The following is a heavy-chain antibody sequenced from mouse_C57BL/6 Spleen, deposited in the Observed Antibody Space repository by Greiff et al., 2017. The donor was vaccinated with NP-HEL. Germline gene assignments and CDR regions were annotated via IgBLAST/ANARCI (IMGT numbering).Heavy chain of an antibody. Sequence: VQLQQSGPGLVQPSQSLSITCTVSGFSLTSYGVHWVRQSPGKGLEWLGVIWRGGSTDYNAAFMSRLSITKDNSKSQVFFKMNSLQADDTAIYYCAKRGVLDDYYAMDYWGQGTSVTVSS. V-gene: IGHV2-5*01. CDR3: AKRGVLDDYYAMDY. J-gene: IGHJ4*01. CDR1: GFSLTSYG. D-gene: IGHD2-10*02. CDR2: IWRGGST.